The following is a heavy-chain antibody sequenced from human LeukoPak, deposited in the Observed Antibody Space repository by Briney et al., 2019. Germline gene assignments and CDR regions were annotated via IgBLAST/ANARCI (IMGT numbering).Heavy chain of an antibody. D-gene: IGHD5-18*01. V-gene: IGHV1-46*01. CDR3: ARDRLGQGSYSSDTADY. Sequence: ASVKVSCKASGYTFTSYYMHWVRQAPGQGLEWMGIINPSGGSTSYAQKFQGRVTMTRDTSTSTVYMELSSLRSEDTAVYYCARDRLGQGSYSSDTADYWGQGTQVTVSS. J-gene: IGHJ4*02. CDR1: GYTFTSYY. CDR2: INPSGGST.